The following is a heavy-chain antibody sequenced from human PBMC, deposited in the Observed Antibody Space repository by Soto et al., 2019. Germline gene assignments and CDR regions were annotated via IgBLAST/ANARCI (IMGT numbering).Heavy chain of an antibody. CDR3: AKSHDTSAHYLSIDS. CDR2: VTSSAIAT. Sequence: PGGSLRLSCVGSGYRFSEYAMAWIRQAPGKGLEWVTGVTSSAIATYYADSVKGRFTISRNNSLNILYLQMDNLGADDTAVYYCAKSHDTSAHYLSIDSWGQGTQVTVSS. D-gene: IGHD3-22*01. J-gene: IGHJ4*02. V-gene: IGHV3-23*01. CDR1: GYRFSEYA.